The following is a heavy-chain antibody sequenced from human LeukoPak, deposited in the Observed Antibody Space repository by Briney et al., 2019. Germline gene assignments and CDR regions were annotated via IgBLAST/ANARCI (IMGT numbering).Heavy chain of an antibody. J-gene: IGHJ6*02. CDR2: INPSSGGT. Sequence: ASVTVSCTASGYTFTGYYMHWVRQAPGQGLEWMGRINPSSGGTDYAQKFQGRVTMTRDTSISTAYMELSRLRSDDTAVYYCARGVERRLVYYYYGMDVWGQGTTVTVSS. CDR3: ARGVERRLVYYYYGMDV. V-gene: IGHV1-2*06. CDR1: GYTFTGYY. D-gene: IGHD3-9*01.